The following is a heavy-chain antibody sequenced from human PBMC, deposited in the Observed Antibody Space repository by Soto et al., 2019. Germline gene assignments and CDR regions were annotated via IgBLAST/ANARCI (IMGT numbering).Heavy chain of an antibody. V-gene: IGHV2-70*01. CDR1: GFSLSTSGMC. J-gene: IGHJ6*02. Sequence: SVPTLVNPTQTLTLTCTFSGFSLSTSGMCVSWIRQPPGKALEWLALIDWDDDKYYSTSLKTRLIISKDTSKNQVVLTMANMDPVDTALYYCSRIRGYYDSSGYYPYYYGMDVWGQGTTVTVSS. D-gene: IGHD3-22*01. CDR2: IDWDDDK. CDR3: SRIRGYYDSSGYYPYYYGMDV.